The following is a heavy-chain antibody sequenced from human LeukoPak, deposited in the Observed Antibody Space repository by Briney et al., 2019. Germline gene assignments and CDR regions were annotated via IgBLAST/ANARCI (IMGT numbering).Heavy chain of an antibody. CDR3: ARQYSSSSWNWFDP. CDR2: INHSGST. Sequence: SETLSLTCAVYGGSFSGYYWSWIRQPPGKGLEWIGEINHSGSTNYNPSLKSRVTISVDTSKNQFSLKLSSVTAADTAVYYCARQYSSSSWNWFDPWGQGTLVTVS. D-gene: IGHD6-6*01. CDR1: GGSFSGYY. J-gene: IGHJ5*02. V-gene: IGHV4-34*01.